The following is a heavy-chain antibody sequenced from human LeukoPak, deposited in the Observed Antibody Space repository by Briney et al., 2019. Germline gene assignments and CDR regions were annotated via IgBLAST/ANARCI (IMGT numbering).Heavy chain of an antibody. D-gene: IGHD6-19*01. Sequence: SPILSLTCAISGDSVSSNSAAWNWIRQSPSRGLEWLGRTYYRSKWYTDNAVSVKSRITINPDTSKNRLSLHLNSVTPEDTAVYYCARYSNGWAYIDFWGQGTLVTVSS. CDR2: TYYRSKWYT. CDR1: GDSVSSNSAA. V-gene: IGHV6-1*01. J-gene: IGHJ4*02. CDR3: ARYSNGWAYIDF.